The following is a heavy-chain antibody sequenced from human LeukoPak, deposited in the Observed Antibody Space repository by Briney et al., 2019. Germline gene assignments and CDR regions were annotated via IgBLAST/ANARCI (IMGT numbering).Heavy chain of an antibody. D-gene: IGHD3-10*01. CDR3: ARGMGSPQSFDY. CDR1: GGSFSGYY. J-gene: IGHJ4*02. Sequence: SETLSLTCAVYGGSFSGYYWSWIRQPPGKGLEWIGYIYYSGSTNYNPSLKSRVTISVDTSKNQFSLKLSSVTAADTAVYYCARGMGSPQSFDYWGQGTLVTVSS. CDR2: IYYSGST. V-gene: IGHV4-59*01.